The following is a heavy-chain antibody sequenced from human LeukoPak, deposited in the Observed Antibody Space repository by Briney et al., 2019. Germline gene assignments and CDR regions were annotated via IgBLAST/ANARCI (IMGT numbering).Heavy chain of an antibody. CDR3: AKDENFNWFDP. CDR1: AFTFRSYA. D-gene: IGHD3-3*01. J-gene: IGHJ5*02. Sequence: GGSLRLSCAASAFTFRSYAMSWVRQALGKGLEWLSVISGSGGSTYYADSVKGRFTISRDNSKNTLYLQMNSLRAEDTAVYYCAKDENFNWFDPWGQGTLVTVSS. CDR2: ISGSGGST. V-gene: IGHV3-23*01.